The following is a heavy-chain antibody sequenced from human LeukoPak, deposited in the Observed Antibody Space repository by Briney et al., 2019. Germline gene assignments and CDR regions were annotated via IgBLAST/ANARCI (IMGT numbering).Heavy chain of an antibody. D-gene: IGHD2-15*01. CDR3: ARVVREDIVVVVAATLFDY. J-gene: IGHJ4*02. CDR1: GGSFSGYY. Sequence: SETLSLTCAVYGGSFSGYYWSWIRQPPGEGLEWIGEINHSGSTNYNPSLKSRVTISVDTSKNQFSLKLSSVTAADTAVYYCARVVREDIVVVVAATLFDYWGQGTLVTVSS. CDR2: INHSGST. V-gene: IGHV4-34*01.